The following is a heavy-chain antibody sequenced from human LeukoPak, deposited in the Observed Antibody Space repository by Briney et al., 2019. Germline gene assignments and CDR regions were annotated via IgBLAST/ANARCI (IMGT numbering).Heavy chain of an antibody. J-gene: IGHJ3*02. CDR2: IYHSGST. D-gene: IGHD4-17*01. V-gene: IGHV4-4*02. Sequence: PSGTLSLTCAVSGGSISSSNWWSWVRQPPGKGLEWIGEIYHSGSTNYNPSLKSRVTISVDKSKNQFSLKLSSVTAADTAVYYCARGYGDGPEPNAFDIWGQGTMVTVSS. CDR1: GGSISSSNW. CDR3: ARGYGDGPEPNAFDI.